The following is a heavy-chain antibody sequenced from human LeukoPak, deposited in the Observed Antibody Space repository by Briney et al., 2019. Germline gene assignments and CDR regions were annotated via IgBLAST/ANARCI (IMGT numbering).Heavy chain of an antibody. Sequence: AGSLRLSCAASGFTFSSYLMSWVRQAPGKGLEWVANINQDGSEKYHVDSVKGRFTISRDNAKNSLSLQMNSLRAEDTAVYYCARDFYGPYYYYGMDVWGQGTTVTVSS. D-gene: IGHD2/OR15-2a*01. V-gene: IGHV3-7*05. CDR1: GFTFSSYL. CDR3: ARDFYGPYYYYGMDV. CDR2: INQDGSEK. J-gene: IGHJ6*02.